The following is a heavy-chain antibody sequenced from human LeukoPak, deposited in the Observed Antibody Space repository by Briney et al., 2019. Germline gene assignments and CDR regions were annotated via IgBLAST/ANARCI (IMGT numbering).Heavy chain of an antibody. D-gene: IGHD3-10*01. Sequence: GASVKVSCKASGGTFSSYAISRVRQAPGQGLEWMGGIIPIFGTANYAQKFQGRVTITTDESTSTAYMELSSLRSEDTAVYYCARDLRRGAPYDYWGQGTLVTVSS. J-gene: IGHJ4*02. CDR2: IIPIFGTA. CDR3: ARDLRRGAPYDY. V-gene: IGHV1-69*05. CDR1: GGTFSSYA.